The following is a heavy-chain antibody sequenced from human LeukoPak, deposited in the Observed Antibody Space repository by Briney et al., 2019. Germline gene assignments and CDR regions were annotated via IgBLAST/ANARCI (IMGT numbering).Heavy chain of an antibody. CDR3: AASDPHSSSWYGAPYYGMDV. V-gene: IGHV1-58*02. D-gene: IGHD6-13*01. CDR2: IVVGSGNT. J-gene: IGHJ6*02. CDR1: GFTFTSSA. Sequence: GTSAKVSRKASGFTFTSSAMQWVRQARGQRLEWIGWIVVGSGNTNYAQKFQERVTITRDMSTSTAYMELSSLRSEDTAVYYCAASDPHSSSWYGAPYYGMDVWGQGTTVTVSS.